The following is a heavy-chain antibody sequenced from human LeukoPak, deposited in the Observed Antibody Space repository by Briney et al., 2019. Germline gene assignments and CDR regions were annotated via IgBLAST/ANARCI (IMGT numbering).Heavy chain of an antibody. J-gene: IGHJ3*02. V-gene: IGHV3-53*01. Sequence: PGGSLRLSCAASGFTVSSNYMSWVRQAPGKGLEWVSVIYSGGSTYYADSVKGRFTIPRDNSKNTLYLQMNSLRAEDTAVYYCASLRTAAGNDAFDIWGQGTMVTVSS. CDR1: GFTVSSNY. D-gene: IGHD2-2*01. CDR3: ASLRTAAGNDAFDI. CDR2: IYSGGST.